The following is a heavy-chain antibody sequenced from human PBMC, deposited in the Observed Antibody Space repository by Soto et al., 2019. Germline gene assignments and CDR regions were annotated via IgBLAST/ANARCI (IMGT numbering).Heavy chain of an antibody. CDR2: INHSGST. J-gene: IGHJ4*02. Sequence: QVQLQQWGAGLLKPSETLSLTCAVYGGSFSGYYWSWIRQPPGKGLEWIGEINHSGSTNYNPSLKSRVTISVDTSKNQFSLKLSSVTAADTAVYYCARGWEYYYGSGPPDYWGQGTLVTVSS. V-gene: IGHV4-34*01. D-gene: IGHD3-10*01. CDR1: GGSFSGYY. CDR3: ARGWEYYYGSGPPDY.